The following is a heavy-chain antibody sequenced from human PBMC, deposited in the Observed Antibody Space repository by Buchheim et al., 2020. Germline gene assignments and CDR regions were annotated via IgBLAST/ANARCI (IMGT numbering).Heavy chain of an antibody. Sequence: EVQLLESGGGLVQPGGSLRLSCAASGFTFNNYAMNWVRQVPGKGLEWVSGIIGSGSRTYYADSVKGRLTISRDNSKDTLYLQMNSLRAEEAAVYYCAKGGYCSSSDCYRAYYYYNMDAWGQGTT. J-gene: IGHJ6*02. V-gene: IGHV3-23*01. CDR2: IIGSGSRT. CDR1: GFTFNNYA. CDR3: AKGGYCSSSDCYRAYYYYNMDA. D-gene: IGHD2-2*01.